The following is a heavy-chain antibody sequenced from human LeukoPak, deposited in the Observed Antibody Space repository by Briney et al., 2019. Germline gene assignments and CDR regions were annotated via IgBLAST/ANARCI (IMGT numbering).Heavy chain of an antibody. Sequence: SQTLSLTCTVSGGSISSYYWSWIRQPPGKGLEWIGYIYYSGSTNYKPSLKSRVTISVDTSKNQFSLKLSSVTAADTAVYYCARTVYGGNPGAPFDYWGQGTLVTVSS. J-gene: IGHJ4*02. D-gene: IGHD4-23*01. CDR2: IYYSGST. CDR1: GGSISSYY. CDR3: ARTVYGGNPGAPFDY. V-gene: IGHV4-59*08.